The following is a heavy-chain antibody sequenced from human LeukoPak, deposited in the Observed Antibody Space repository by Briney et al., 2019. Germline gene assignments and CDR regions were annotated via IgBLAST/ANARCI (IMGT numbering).Heavy chain of an antibody. CDR2: ISSSSSYI. CDR3: ARGPVSNFDY. CDR1: GFTFSSYS. V-gene: IGHV3-21*01. Sequence: GGSLILSCAASGFTFSSYSMNWVRQAPGKGLEWVSSISSSSSYIYYADSVKGRFTISRDNAKNSLYLQMNSLRAEDTAVYYCARGPVSNFDYWGQGTLVSVSS. D-gene: IGHD3-16*02. J-gene: IGHJ4*02.